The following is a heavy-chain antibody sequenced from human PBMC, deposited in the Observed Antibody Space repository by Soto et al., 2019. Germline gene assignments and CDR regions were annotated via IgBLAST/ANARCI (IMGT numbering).Heavy chain of an antibody. D-gene: IGHD5-18*01. V-gene: IGHV1-69*06. CDR2: IIPIFGTA. CDR3: ASSSVNNYGVGTNYYFDY. Sequence: QVQLVQSGAEVKKPGSSVKVSCKTSGGTFSTYSIVWVRQAPGEGLEWMGGIIPIFGTANYAQKFQDRVTRTADKSTNTDFMELSSLKSEDTAMYYCASSSVNNYGVGTNYYFDYWGQGTLVTVSS. CDR1: GGTFSTYS. J-gene: IGHJ4*02.